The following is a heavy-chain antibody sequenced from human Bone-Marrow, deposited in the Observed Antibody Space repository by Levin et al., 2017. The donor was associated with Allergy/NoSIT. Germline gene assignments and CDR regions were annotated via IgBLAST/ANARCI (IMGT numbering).Heavy chain of an antibody. CDR3: ARTVGSGDCSGGSCSNWFDP. CDR1: GFSFSDSY. V-gene: IGHV3-11*03. D-gene: IGHD2-15*01. Sequence: GGSLRLSCAASGFSFSDSYMTWIRQAPGKGLEWVSYISRRGDYANYADSVKGRFTISRDNAKNSLSLHMNSLGAEDTAVYYCARTVGSGDCSGGSCSNWFDPWGQGTLVTVSS. CDR2: ISRRGDYA. J-gene: IGHJ5*02.